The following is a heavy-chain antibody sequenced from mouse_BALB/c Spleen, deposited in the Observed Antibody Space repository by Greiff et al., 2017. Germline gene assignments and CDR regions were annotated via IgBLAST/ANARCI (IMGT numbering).Heavy chain of an antibody. V-gene: IGHV1-74*01. D-gene: IGHD1-1*01. CDR1: GYTFTSYV. J-gene: IGHJ2*01. Sequence: QVQLKESGPELVKPGASVKMSCKASGYTFTSYVMHWVKQRPGQGLEWIGMIHPSDSETRLNQKFKDKATLTVDKSSSTAYMQLSSPTSEDSAVYYCARGYYGSSPGYWGQGTTLTVSS. CDR3: ARGYYGSSPGY. CDR2: IHPSDSET.